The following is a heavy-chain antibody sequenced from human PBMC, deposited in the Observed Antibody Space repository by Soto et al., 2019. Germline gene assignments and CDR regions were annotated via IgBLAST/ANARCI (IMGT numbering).Heavy chain of an antibody. CDR1: GYTFPGYY. V-gene: IGHV1-2*02. J-gene: IGHJ6*02. CDR3: ARGVNLRRIILDGMDV. CDR2: INPNSGGT. D-gene: IGHD3-10*01. Sequence: VDSLKVSCKASGYTFPGYYMHWVRQAPGQGLEWMGWINPNSGGTNYAQKFQGRVTMTRDTSISTAYMELSRLRSDDTAVYYCARGVNLRRIILDGMDVWGQGTTVTVYS.